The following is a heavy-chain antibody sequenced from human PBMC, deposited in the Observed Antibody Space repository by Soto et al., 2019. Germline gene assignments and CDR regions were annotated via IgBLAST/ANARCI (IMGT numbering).Heavy chain of an antibody. CDR2: LSYTGST. J-gene: IGHJ3*01. CDR1: GGPVRDAFSY. V-gene: IGHV4-30-4*01. Sequence: QVHLQESGPQLVKPSQHLSLTCTVSGGPVRDAFSYWTWIRQPPGKRPEWMGYLSYTGSTNYNPSLRNRATISVDKCSSLLSLRLSSVTAADTAVYYWARGLEGGVFDRWGRGTLVTVSS. CDR3: ARGLEGGVFDR. D-gene: IGHD2-8*02.